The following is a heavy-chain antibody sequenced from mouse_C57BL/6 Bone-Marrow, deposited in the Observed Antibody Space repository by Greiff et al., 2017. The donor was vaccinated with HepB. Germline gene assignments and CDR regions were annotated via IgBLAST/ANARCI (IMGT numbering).Heavy chain of an antibody. CDR3: ARPRQLRVRMDY. Sequence: EVQGVESGGDLVKPGGSLKLSCAASGFTFSSYGMSWVRQTPDKRLEWVATISSGGSYTYYPDSVKGRFTISRDNTKKTLYLQMSSLRSEDTALYYCARPRQLRVRMDYWGQGTSVTVSS. CDR2: ISSGGSYT. J-gene: IGHJ4*01. V-gene: IGHV5-6*01. D-gene: IGHD3-2*02. CDR1: GFTFSSYG.